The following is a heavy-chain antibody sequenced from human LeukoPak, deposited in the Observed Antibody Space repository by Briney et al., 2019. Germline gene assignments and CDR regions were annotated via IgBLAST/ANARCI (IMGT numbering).Heavy chain of an antibody. D-gene: IGHD3-10*01. CDR2: ISSNGGST. CDR3: ARSGTMVRGVINYFDY. J-gene: IGHJ4*02. V-gene: IGHV3-64*01. Sequence: RGSLRLSCAASGFTFSSYAMHWVRQAPGKGLEYVSAISSNGGSTYYANSVKGRFTISRDNSKNTLYLQMGSLRAEDMAVYYCARSGTMVRGVINYFDYWGQGTLVTVSS. CDR1: GFTFSSYA.